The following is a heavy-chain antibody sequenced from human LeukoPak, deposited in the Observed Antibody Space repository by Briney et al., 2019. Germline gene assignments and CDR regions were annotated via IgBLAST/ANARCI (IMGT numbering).Heavy chain of an antibody. CDR1: GGSISSSSYY. Sequence: PSETLSLTCTVSGGSISSSSYYWGWIRQPPGKGLEWIGSIYYSGSTYYNPSLKSRVTISVDTSKNQFSLKLSSVTAADTAVYCCARDRARGAVAGIARPNWYFDLWGRGTLVTVSS. CDR3: ARDRARGAVAGIARPNWYFDL. D-gene: IGHD6-19*01. V-gene: IGHV4-39*07. CDR2: IYYSGST. J-gene: IGHJ2*01.